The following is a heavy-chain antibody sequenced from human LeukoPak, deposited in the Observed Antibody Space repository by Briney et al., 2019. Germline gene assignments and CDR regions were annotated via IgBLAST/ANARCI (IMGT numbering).Heavy chain of an antibody. CDR3: ARESYADLFDY. J-gene: IGHJ4*02. Sequence: GGSLRLSCAASGFTFSSYNMNWVRQAPGKGLECIAYISSSSSTIYYADSVKGRFTISRDNAKNSVFLQMNSLRAEDTAVYYCARESYADLFDYWGQGTLVTASS. CDR2: ISSSSSTI. CDR1: GFTFSSYN. D-gene: IGHD4-17*01. V-gene: IGHV3-48*01.